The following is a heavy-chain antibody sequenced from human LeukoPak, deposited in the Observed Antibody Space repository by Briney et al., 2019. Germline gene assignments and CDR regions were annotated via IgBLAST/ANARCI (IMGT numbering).Heavy chain of an antibody. CDR3: ARTAGPVAPGGY. CDR2: ISAYNGNT. D-gene: IGHD6-19*01. Sequence: GASVKVSCKASGYTFTGHYMHWVRQAPGQGLEWMGWISAYNGNTNYAQKLQGRVTMTTDTSTSTAYMELRSLRSDDTAVYYCARTAGPVAPGGYWGQGTLVTVSS. CDR1: GYTFTGHY. J-gene: IGHJ4*02. V-gene: IGHV1-18*04.